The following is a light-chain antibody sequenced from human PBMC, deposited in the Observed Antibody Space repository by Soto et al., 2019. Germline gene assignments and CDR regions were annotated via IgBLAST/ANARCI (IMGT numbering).Light chain of an antibody. CDR1: QSITRY. CDR3: EQNYRDPPWT. CDR2: AAS. V-gene: IGKV1-39*01. J-gene: IGKJ1*01. Sequence: DIQMTQSPCSLYASGEDRITITCRASQSITRYLNWYQQKPGFAPKLLIYAASNLQSGVPSRFSGSGSGTDFTLTISNLQPEDFATHYCEQNYRDPPWTFGQGTKVEIK.